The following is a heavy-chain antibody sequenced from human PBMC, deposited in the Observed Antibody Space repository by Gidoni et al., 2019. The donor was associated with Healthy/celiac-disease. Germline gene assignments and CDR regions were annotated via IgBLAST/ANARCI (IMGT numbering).Heavy chain of an antibody. CDR2: ISSSSSYI. D-gene: IGHD3-16*02. J-gene: IGHJ3*02. CDR1: GFTFSSYS. CDR3: ASSSPHRGLRLGELSFSHAFDI. V-gene: IGHV3-21*01. Sequence: EVQLVESGGGLVKPGGSLRLSCAASGFTFSSYSMNWVRQAPGKGLEWVSSISSSSSYIYYADSVKGRFTISRDNAKNSLYLQMNSLRAEDTAVYYCASSSPHRGLRLGELSFSHAFDIWGQGTMVTVSS.